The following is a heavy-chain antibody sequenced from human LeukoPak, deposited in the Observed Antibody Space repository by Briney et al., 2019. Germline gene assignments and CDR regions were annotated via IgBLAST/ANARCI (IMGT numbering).Heavy chain of an antibody. CDR1: GGTFSSYA. CDR3: ARGPQGYSSGWYQRSDYYYYYYMDV. Sequence: SVKVSCKASGGTFSSYAISWVRQAPGQGLEWMGGIIPIFGTANYAQKFQGRVTITADESTSTAYMELSSLRSEDTAVYYCARGPQGYSSGWYQRSDYYYYYYMDVWGKGTTVTVSS. V-gene: IGHV1-69*13. D-gene: IGHD6-19*01. J-gene: IGHJ6*03. CDR2: IIPIFGTA.